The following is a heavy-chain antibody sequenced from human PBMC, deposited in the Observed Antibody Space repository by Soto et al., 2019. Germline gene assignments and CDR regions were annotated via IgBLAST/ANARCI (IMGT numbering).Heavy chain of an antibody. Sequence: EVQLVESGGGLIQPGGSLRLSCAASGFTVSSNYMNWVRQAPGKGLEWVSVIYSGGSTFYADSVKCRFTISRDNSKKTLYLQMNCLKAEYTAVYYCASLSRSTNCYHYYGMDVWGQGTTVTVSS. CDR2: IYSGGST. CDR1: GFTVSSNY. CDR3: ASLSRSTNCYHYYGMDV. J-gene: IGHJ6*02. D-gene: IGHD1-1*01. V-gene: IGHV3-53*01.